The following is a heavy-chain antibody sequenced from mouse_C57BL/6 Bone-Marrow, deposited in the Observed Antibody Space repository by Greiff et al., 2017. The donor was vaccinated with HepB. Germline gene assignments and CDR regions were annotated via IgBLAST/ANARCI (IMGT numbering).Heavy chain of an antibody. CDR2: ISNLAYSI. CDR1: GFTFSDYG. V-gene: IGHV5-15*01. CDR3: ARLLWDAMDY. D-gene: IGHD2-1*01. J-gene: IGHJ4*01. Sequence: EVKLMESGGGLVQPGGSLKLSCAASGFTFSDYGMAWVRQAPRKGPEWVAFISNLAYSIYYADTVTGRFTISRENAKNTLYLEMSSLRSEDTAMYYCARLLWDAMDYWGQGTSVTVSS.